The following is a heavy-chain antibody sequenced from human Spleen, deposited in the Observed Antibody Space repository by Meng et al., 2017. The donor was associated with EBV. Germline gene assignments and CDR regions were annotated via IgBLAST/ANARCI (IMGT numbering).Heavy chain of an antibody. CDR1: GGSIKIFNYY. D-gene: IGHD5-24*01. Sequence: QEAGQGLMKPSEPLALPCIVSGGSIKIFNYYWGWIRQPPEKGLEWIGNIYYSGSTHYNPSLKSRVTISIDTSKNQFSLKLSSVTAADTAVYFCARGRSTHHGFDIWGQGTVVTVSS. CDR3: ARGRSTHHGFDI. V-gene: IGHV4-39*07. J-gene: IGHJ3*02. CDR2: IYYSGST.